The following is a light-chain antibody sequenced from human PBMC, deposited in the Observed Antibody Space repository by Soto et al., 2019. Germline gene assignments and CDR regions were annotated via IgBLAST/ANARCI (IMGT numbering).Light chain of an antibody. CDR2: EVS. J-gene: IGLJ1*01. V-gene: IGLV2-14*01. CDR1: SSDIGAYNS. Sequence: QSALTQPASVSGSPGQSITISCTGTSSDIGAYNSVSWYQQHPGKVPKLMIYEVSNRPSGVSNRFSASKSGNTASLTISGLQAEDEADYYCSSRTTSNPDVFGTGTKLTVL. CDR3: SSRTTSNPDV.